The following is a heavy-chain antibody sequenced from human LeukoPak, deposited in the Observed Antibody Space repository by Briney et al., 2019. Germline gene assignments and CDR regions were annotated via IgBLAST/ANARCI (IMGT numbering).Heavy chain of an antibody. D-gene: IGHD3-3*01. J-gene: IGHJ4*02. CDR2: INHSGST. Sequence: SETLSLTCAVYGGSFSGYYWSWIRQPPGKGLEWTGEINHSGSTNYNPSLKSRVTISVDTSKNQFSLKLSSVTAADTAVYYCARGVYDFWSGYYPHGRGKFDYWGQGTLVTVSS. CDR1: GGSFSGYY. CDR3: ARGVYDFWSGYYPHGRGKFDY. V-gene: IGHV4-34*01.